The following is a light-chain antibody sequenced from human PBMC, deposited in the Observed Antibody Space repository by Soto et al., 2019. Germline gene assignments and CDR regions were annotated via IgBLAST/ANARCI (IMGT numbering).Light chain of an antibody. CDR1: SGDVGGYNF. CDR2: DVS. Sequence: QSVLTQPRSVSGSPGQSVTISCTGTSGDVGGYNFVSWYQQHPGKVPTLVIFDVSHRPSGVPDRFSGSKSGNTASLTISGLQAEDEADYYCCSYANSDSFVFGTRTKLTVL. CDR3: CSYANSDSFV. J-gene: IGLJ1*01. V-gene: IGLV2-11*01.